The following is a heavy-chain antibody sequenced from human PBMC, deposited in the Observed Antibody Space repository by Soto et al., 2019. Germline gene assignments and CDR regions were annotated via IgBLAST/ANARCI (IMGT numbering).Heavy chain of an antibody. V-gene: IGHV3-30-3*01. Sequence: QVQLVESGGGVVQPGRSLRLSCAASGFTFSSYAMHWVRQAPGKGLEWVAVISYDGSNKYYADSVKGRFTISRDNSKNTLYLQMNSLRAEDTAVYYCARDLITMVRGVMDVW. J-gene: IGHJ6*01. CDR2: ISYDGSNK. CDR3: ARDLITMVRGVMDV. D-gene: IGHD3-10*01. CDR1: GFTFSSYA.